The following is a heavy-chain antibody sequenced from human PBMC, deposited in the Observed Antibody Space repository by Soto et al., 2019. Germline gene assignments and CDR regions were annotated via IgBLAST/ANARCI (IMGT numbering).Heavy chain of an antibody. CDR2: LHHGGST. Sequence: SETLSLTCDVSRYSINNNNWWSWVRQPPGGGLEWIGELHHGGSTNYNPSLESRATFSVDISKNQFFLKLSSVTAADTAVYYCTKNSAYALDYWGQGTLVTVSS. V-gene: IGHV4-4*02. CDR3: TKNSAYALDY. J-gene: IGHJ4*02. CDR1: RYSINNNNW. D-gene: IGHD5-12*01.